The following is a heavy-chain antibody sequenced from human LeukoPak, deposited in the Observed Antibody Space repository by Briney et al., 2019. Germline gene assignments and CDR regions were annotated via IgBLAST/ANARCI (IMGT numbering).Heavy chain of an antibody. D-gene: IGHD6-6*01. Sequence: SETLSLTCTVSGGSISSSSYYWGWIRQPPGKGLEWIGSIYYSGSTYYNPSLKSRVTISVDTSKNQFSLKLSSVTAADTAVYYRARRRIAARRGFDYWGQGTLVTVSS. CDR2: IYYSGST. CDR3: ARRRIAARRGFDY. V-gene: IGHV4-39*01. J-gene: IGHJ4*02. CDR1: GGSISSSSYY.